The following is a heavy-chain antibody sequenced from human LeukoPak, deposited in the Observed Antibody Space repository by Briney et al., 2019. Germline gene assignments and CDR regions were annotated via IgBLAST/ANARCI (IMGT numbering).Heavy chain of an antibody. CDR2: ISSSSSYI. CDR3: ASGRGYDYFRVVDY. D-gene: IGHD5-12*01. CDR1: GFTFSSYS. V-gene: IGHV3-21*01. Sequence: GGSLRLSCAASGFTFSSYSMNWVRQAPGKGLEWVSSISSSSSYIYYAGSVKGRFTISRDNAKNSLYLQMNSLRAEDTAVYYCASGRGYDYFRVVDYWGQGTLVTVSS. J-gene: IGHJ4*02.